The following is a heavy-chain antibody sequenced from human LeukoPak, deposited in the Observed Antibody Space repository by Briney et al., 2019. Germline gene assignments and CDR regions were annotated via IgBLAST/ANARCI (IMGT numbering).Heavy chain of an antibody. J-gene: IGHJ4*02. CDR3: AREGYYDSSGYYLGRFDY. V-gene: IGHV4-4*07. CDR2: IYTSGST. CDR1: GGSLSSYY. D-gene: IGHD3-22*01. Sequence: SETLSLTCTVSGGSLSSYYWSWIRQPAGKGLEWIGRIYTSGSTNYNPSLKSRVTMSVDTSKNQFSLKLSSVTAAATAVYYCAREGYYDSSGYYLGRFDYWGQGTLVTVSS.